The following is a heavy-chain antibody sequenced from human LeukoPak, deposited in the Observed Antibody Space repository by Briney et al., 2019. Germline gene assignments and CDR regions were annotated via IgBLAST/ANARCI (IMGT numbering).Heavy chain of an antibody. CDR3: AKCPKTTVTTCGFDI. J-gene: IGHJ3*02. CDR1: GFTFSSYS. D-gene: IGHD4-17*01. Sequence: PGGSLRLSCAASGFTFSSYSMTWVRQAPGKGLEWVSYISSSSSTIYYADSVKGRFTIFRDNAKNSLYLQMNSLRAEDAALYYCAKCPKTTVTTCGFDIRGQGTMVTVSS. CDR2: ISSSSSTI. V-gene: IGHV3-48*01.